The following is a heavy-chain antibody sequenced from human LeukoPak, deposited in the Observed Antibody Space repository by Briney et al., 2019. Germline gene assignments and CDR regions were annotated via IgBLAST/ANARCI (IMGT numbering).Heavy chain of an antibody. Sequence: ASVKVSCKASGYTFTGYGISWVRQAPGQGLEWMGWISAYNGNTNYAQKLQGRVTMTTDTSTSTAYMELRSLRSDDTAVYYCARDPFYYGSGSGIPYYYYGMDVWGQGTTVTVSS. CDR2: ISAYNGNT. CDR1: GYTFTGYG. J-gene: IGHJ6*02. CDR3: ARDPFYYGSGSGIPYYYYGMDV. D-gene: IGHD3-10*01. V-gene: IGHV1-18*01.